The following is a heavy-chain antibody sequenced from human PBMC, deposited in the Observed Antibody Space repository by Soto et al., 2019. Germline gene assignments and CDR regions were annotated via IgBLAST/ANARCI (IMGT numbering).Heavy chain of an antibody. CDR2: VYINGGA. CDR1: GYSISRGYC. D-gene: IGHD6-13*01. CDR3: ARGAAETAGDGDWCDP. V-gene: IGHV4-28*03. Sequence: DPLSHTCAVSGYSISRGYCWGWNRQPARKRLEWIGRVYINGGADYNPSIKSRDTVTVETSHNQLPLMLRSETAEATAEYYCARGAAETAGDGDWCDPWGQGIMVTVSS. J-gene: IGHJ5*02.